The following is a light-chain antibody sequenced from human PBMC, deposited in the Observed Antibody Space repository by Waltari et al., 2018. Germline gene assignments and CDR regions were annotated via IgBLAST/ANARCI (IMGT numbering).Light chain of an antibody. CDR3: QQYYTTPYT. V-gene: IGKV4-1*01. CDR1: QSVLYSSSNNNY. J-gene: IGKJ2*01. CDR2: WAS. Sequence: DIVMTQSPDSLAVSLGERATINCKSSQSVLYSSSNNNYLAWYQQKPGQPPKLLIYWASARESGFPDRFSGSGSGTDFTLTISSLQAEDVAVYYCQQYYTTPYTFGQGTKLEIK.